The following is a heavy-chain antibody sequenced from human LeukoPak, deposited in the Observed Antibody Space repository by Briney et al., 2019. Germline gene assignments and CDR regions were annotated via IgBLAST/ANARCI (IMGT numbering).Heavy chain of an antibody. CDR3: ARDEDTAMVKSSGYYYMDV. CDR1: GGSISSGDYY. Sequence: SETLSLTCTVSGGSISSGDYYWSWIRQPAGKGLEWIGRIYTSGSTNYNPSLKSRVTMSVDTSKNQFSLKLSSVTAADTAVYYCARDEDTAMVKSSGYYYMDVWGKGTTVTVSS. J-gene: IGHJ6*03. D-gene: IGHD5-18*01. V-gene: IGHV4-61*02. CDR2: IYTSGST.